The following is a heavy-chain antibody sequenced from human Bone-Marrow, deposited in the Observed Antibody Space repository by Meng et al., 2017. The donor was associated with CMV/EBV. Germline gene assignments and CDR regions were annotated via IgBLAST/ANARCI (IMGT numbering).Heavy chain of an antibody. CDR2: IKSKTDGGTT. V-gene: IGHV3-15*01. Sequence: GGSLRLSCAAPGLTFSNAWMSWVRQAPGKGLEWVGRIKSKTDGGTTDYAAPVKGRFNISRDDSKNPLYLQMNSLKTEDTAVYYCTTDENGGRRYYYGMAVWGQGTTVTVSS. J-gene: IGHJ6*02. CDR3: TTDENGGRRYYYGMAV. D-gene: IGHD5-24*01. CDR1: GLTFSNAW.